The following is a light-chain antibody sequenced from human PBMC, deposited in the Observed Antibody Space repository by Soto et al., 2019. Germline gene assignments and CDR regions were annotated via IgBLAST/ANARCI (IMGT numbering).Light chain of an antibody. Sequence: DIQMTQSPSSLSASVGDRVTITCRASQSISSYLNWYQQKPGKAPKLLIYAGSSLQSGVPSRFSGSGSGTDFTLSISRLQPEDFATYDCQQSYSTPYPFGQATKLEIK. V-gene: IGKV1-39*01. CDR2: AGS. CDR3: QQSYSTPYP. J-gene: IGKJ2*01. CDR1: QSISSY.